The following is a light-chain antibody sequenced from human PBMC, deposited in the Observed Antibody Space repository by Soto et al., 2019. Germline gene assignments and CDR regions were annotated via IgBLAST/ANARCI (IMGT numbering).Light chain of an antibody. Sequence: QSVLTPRPSGSAATGQKVTIYCSGSSSNIGGNSVSWYQQLPGTAPKLLIYDDNKRPSGIPDRFSGSKSGTSATLGITGFQTGDEADYYCGSWDSSLSAYVFGTGNKVTVL. V-gene: IGLV1-51*01. CDR3: GSWDSSLSAYV. CDR1: SSNIGGNS. J-gene: IGLJ1*01. CDR2: DDN.